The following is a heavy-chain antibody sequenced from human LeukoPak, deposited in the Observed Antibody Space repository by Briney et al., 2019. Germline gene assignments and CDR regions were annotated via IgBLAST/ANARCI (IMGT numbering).Heavy chain of an antibody. CDR3: ARGSIAVAGIFDY. CDR1: GFTVSSNY. Sequence: GGSLRLSCAASGFTVSSNYMSWVRQAPGKGLEWVSVIYGGGSTYYADSVKGRFTISRDNSKNTLYLQMNSLRAEDTAVYYCARGSIAVAGIFDYWGQGTLVTVSS. J-gene: IGHJ4*02. D-gene: IGHD6-19*01. CDR2: IYGGGST. V-gene: IGHV3-66*01.